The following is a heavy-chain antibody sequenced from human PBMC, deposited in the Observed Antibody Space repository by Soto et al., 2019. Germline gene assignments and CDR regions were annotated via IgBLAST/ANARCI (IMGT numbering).Heavy chain of an antibody. D-gene: IGHD3-22*01. CDR3: ASLFYDSSGYTFLDY. CDR2: IYYSGST. V-gene: IGHV4-30-4*01. Sequence: SETLSLTCTVSGGSISSGDYYWSWIRQPPGKGLEWIGYIYYSGSTYYNPSLKSRVTISVDTSKNQFSLKLSSVTAADTAVYYCASLFYDSSGYTFLDYWGQGTLVTVSS. J-gene: IGHJ4*02. CDR1: GGSISSGDYY.